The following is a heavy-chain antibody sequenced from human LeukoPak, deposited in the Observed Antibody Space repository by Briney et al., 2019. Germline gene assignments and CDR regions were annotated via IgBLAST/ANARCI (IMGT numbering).Heavy chain of an antibody. V-gene: IGHV4-61*02. D-gene: IGHD3-3*01. CDR2: IYTSGST. Sequence: SPSQTLSLTCTVSGGSISSGSYYWSWIRQPAGKGLEWIGRIYTSGSTNYNPSLKSRVTISVDTPKNQFSLKLSSVTAADTAVYFCARLLTIFASDAFGICGQGTMVTVSS. CDR3: ARLLTIFASDAFGI. J-gene: IGHJ3*02. CDR1: GGSISSGSYY.